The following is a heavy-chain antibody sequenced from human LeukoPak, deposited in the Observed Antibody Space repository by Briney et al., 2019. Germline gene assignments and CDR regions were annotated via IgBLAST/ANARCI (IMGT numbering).Heavy chain of an antibody. CDR3: ARLGGSFNWFDP. CDR2: IYYSGRT. Sequence: PSETLSLTCTVSGGSISSSSYYWGWIRQPPGKGLEWIGSIYYSGRTYYSPSLKSRVTISLDTSKNQFSLKLSSVTAADTAVYYCARLGGSFNWFDPWGQGTLVTVSS. CDR1: GGSISSSSYY. J-gene: IGHJ5*02. D-gene: IGHD2-15*01. V-gene: IGHV4-39*01.